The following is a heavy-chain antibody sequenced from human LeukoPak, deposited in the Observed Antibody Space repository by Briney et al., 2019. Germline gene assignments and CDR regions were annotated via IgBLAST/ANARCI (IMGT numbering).Heavy chain of an antibody. CDR2: IIPIFGTA. D-gene: IGHD6-6*01. Sequence: SVKVSCKASGGTFSSYAITWVRQAPGQGLEWMGGIIPIFGTANYAQKFQGRVTITTDESTSTAYMELSSLRSEDTAVYYCARGFQAYSSSSAELDYWGQGTLVTVSS. CDR1: GGTFSSYA. CDR3: ARGFQAYSSSSAELDY. V-gene: IGHV1-69*05. J-gene: IGHJ4*02.